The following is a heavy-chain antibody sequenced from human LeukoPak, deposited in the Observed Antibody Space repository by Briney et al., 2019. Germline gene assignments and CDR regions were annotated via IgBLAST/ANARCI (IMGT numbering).Heavy chain of an antibody. Sequence: SETLSLTCTVSGGSISSYYWSWIRQPPGKGLEWIGYIYYGGSTNYNPSLKSRVTISVDTSKNQFSLKLSSVTAADTAVYYCARVRYYYDSSGYGPRSPNDAFDIWGQGTMVTVSS. CDR3: ARVRYYYDSSGYGPRSPNDAFDI. V-gene: IGHV4-59*01. J-gene: IGHJ3*02. CDR2: IYYGGST. CDR1: GGSISSYY. D-gene: IGHD3-22*01.